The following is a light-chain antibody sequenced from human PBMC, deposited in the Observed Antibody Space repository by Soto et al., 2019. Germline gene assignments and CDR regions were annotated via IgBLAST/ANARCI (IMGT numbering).Light chain of an antibody. V-gene: IGLV2-14*03. J-gene: IGLJ1*01. Sequence: QSALTQPASMSGSPGQSITISCTGTRSDIGTYNYLSWYQQHPGKAPRLVISDVSNRPSGVSNRFSGSKSGNTASLTITGLQSEDEADYYCMSYTTTCSFVFGSGTKLTVL. CDR3: MSYTTTCSFV. CDR1: RSDIGTYNY. CDR2: DVS.